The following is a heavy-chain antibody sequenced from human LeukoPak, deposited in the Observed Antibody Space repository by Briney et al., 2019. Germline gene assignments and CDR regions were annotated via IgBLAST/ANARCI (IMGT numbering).Heavy chain of an antibody. V-gene: IGHV4-59*01. CDR1: GGSISSYY. CDR3: ARAPITSNWYFDL. CDR2: IYYSGST. Sequence: SETLSLTCTVSGGSISSYYWSWIRQPPGKGLEWIGYIYYSGSTNYNPSLKSRVTISVDTSKNQFSLKLSSVTAADTAVYYCARAPITSNWYFDLWGRGTLVTVSS. J-gene: IGHJ2*01.